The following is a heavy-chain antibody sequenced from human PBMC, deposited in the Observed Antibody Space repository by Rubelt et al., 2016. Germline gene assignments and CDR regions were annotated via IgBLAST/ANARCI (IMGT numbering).Heavy chain of an antibody. Sequence: QLQLQESGPGLVKPSETLSLTCTVSGGSISSSSYYWGWIRQPPGKGLEWIGEINHSGSTNYNPSLKSRVTISVDTSKNQFSLKLSSVTAADTAVYYCAREVGSDAFDIWGQGTMVTVSS. CDR1: GGSISSSSYY. J-gene: IGHJ3*02. CDR2: INHSGST. D-gene: IGHD2-15*01. CDR3: AREVGSDAFDI. V-gene: IGHV4-39*07.